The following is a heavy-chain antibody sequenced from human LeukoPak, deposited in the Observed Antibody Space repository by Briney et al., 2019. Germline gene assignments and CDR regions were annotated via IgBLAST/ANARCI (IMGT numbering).Heavy chain of an antibody. V-gene: IGHV1-18*01. Sequence: GASVKVSCKASGYTFTSYGISWVQQAPGQGLQWMEWISAYNGNTTYAQKLKGRVTMTTDTSTSTAYMELRSLRSDDTAVYYCARDLLMRGIQLYQFDYWGQGTLVTVSS. J-gene: IGHJ4*02. D-gene: IGHD5-18*01. CDR2: ISAYNGNT. CDR1: GYTFTSYG. CDR3: ARDLLMRGIQLYQFDY.